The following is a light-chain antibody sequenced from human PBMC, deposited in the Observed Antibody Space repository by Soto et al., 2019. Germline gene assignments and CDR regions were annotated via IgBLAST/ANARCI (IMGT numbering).Light chain of an antibody. V-gene: IGKV3-11*01. Sequence: ETVLTQSPATLSLSPGEGATLSCRASQSVSSFLAWYQQKPGQAPRLLIYDASNRATGIPARFSGGGSGTDFTLTISSLEPEDFAVYYCQQHTNWPLTFGGGTKVDIK. CDR1: QSVSSF. CDR2: DAS. CDR3: QQHTNWPLT. J-gene: IGKJ4*01.